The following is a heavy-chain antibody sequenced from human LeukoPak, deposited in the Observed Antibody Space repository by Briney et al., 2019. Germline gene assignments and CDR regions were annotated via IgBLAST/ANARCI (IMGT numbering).Heavy chain of an antibody. D-gene: IGHD1-26*01. J-gene: IGHJ4*02. CDR2: IYTSGGT. Sequence: SETLSLTCTVSGGSISSYYWSWIRQPAGKGLEWIGRIYTSGGTNYNASLKSRVSMSVDTSKNQFSLKLSSVTAADTAVFYCARENSGSYREFDYWGQGTLVTVSS. V-gene: IGHV4-4*07. CDR3: ARENSGSYREFDY. CDR1: GGSISSYY.